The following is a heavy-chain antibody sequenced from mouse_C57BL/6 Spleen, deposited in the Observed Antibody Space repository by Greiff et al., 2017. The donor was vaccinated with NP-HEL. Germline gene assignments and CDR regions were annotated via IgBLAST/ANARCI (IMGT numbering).Heavy chain of an antibody. J-gene: IGHJ3*01. Sequence: EVKVEESEGGLVQPGSSMKLSCTASGFTFSDYYMAWVRQVPEKGLEWVANINYDGSSTYYMASLKSRFIISRDNAKNILYLQRSSLKSEDTATYYCAREGYGSSPFAYWGQGTLVTVSA. V-gene: IGHV5-16*01. CDR2: INYDGSST. CDR3: AREGYGSSPFAY. CDR1: GFTFSDYY. D-gene: IGHD1-1*01.